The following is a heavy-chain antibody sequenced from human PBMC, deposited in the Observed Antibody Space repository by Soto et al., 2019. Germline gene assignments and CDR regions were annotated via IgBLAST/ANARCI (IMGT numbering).Heavy chain of an antibody. D-gene: IGHD6-19*01. V-gene: IGHV3-15*01. CDR1: GFTFSNAW. CDR2: IKSKTDGGTT. Sequence: EVQLVESGGGLVKPGGSLRLSCAASGFTFSNAWMSWVRQAPGKGLEWVGRIKSKTDGGTTDYAAPVKGRFTISRDDSKNTLYLQMNSLKTEDTAVYYCTTVFGYSSGWSLGFFDIWGQGTMVTVSS. CDR3: TTVFGYSSGWSLGFFDI. J-gene: IGHJ3*02.